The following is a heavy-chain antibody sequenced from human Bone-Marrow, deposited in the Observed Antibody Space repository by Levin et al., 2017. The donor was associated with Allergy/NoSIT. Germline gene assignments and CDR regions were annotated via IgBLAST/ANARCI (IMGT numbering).Heavy chain of an antibody. D-gene: IGHD2-2*02. Sequence: SQTLSLPCAVYGGSFSGYYWSWIRQPPGKGLEWIGEINHSGSTNYNPSLKSRVTISVDTSKNQFSLKLSSVTAADTAVYYCARQGVPAAILSRTPYYDYGMDVWGQGTTVTVSS. V-gene: IGHV4-34*01. CDR2: INHSGST. CDR3: ARQGVPAAILSRTPYYDYGMDV. CDR1: GGSFSGYY. J-gene: IGHJ6*02.